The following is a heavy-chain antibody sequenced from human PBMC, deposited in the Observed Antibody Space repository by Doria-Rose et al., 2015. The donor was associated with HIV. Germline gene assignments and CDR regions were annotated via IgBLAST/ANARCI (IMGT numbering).Heavy chain of an antibody. D-gene: IGHD3-16*01. Sequence: CKASGYTFTSYGITWVRQAPGQGLERMGWISANTGQTNYAQTLQGRVTMTTDTSTRTAYMQLTNLRSDDTAVYYCARGGMGGMDVWGQGTTVTVSS. CDR1: GYTFTSYG. CDR3: ARGGMGGMDV. V-gene: IGHV1-18*01. CDR2: ISANTGQT. J-gene: IGHJ6*02.